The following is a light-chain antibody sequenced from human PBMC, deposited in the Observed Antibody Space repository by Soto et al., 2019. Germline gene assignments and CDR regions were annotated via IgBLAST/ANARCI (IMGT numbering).Light chain of an antibody. CDR2: GVS. Sequence: IQMTQSPSSLSASIGDRVTITCRASQSVRTYLNWYQQKPGKAPKLLIYGVSTLHNGVPSRFSGSGSGTDFTLTISSLQPEDFATYYCLQDYNYPRTFGQGTKVEIK. V-gene: IGKV1-6*01. CDR1: QSVRTY. J-gene: IGKJ1*01. CDR3: LQDYNYPRT.